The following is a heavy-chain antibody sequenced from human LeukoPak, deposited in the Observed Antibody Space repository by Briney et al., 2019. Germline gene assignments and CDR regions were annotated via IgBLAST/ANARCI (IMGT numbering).Heavy chain of an antibody. CDR2: IKPDGSDK. CDR3: GCSGF. CDR1: GVTFSDYW. D-gene: IGHD2-15*01. V-gene: IGHV3-7*05. J-gene: IGHJ4*02. Sequence: GGSLRLSCVASGVTFSDYWVNWVRRAPGKRLEWVANIKPDGSDKYYVDSVKGRFSISRDNAKSSLFLQMNSLTAADTAVYYCGCSGFWGQGILVTVSS.